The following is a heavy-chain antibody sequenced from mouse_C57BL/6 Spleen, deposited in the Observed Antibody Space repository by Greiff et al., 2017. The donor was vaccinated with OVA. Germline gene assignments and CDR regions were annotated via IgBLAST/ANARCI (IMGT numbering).Heavy chain of an antibody. CDR3: AFSPNWYCDV. CDR1: GYTFTSYW. J-gene: IGHJ1*03. V-gene: IGHV1-61*01. Sequence: QVQLQQPGAELVRPGSSVKLSCKASGYTFTSYWMDWVKQRPGQGLEWIGNIYPSDSETHYNQKFKDKATLTVDKSSSTAYMQLSSLTSEDSAVYYCAFSPNWYCDVWGTGTTVTVSS. CDR2: IYPSDSET.